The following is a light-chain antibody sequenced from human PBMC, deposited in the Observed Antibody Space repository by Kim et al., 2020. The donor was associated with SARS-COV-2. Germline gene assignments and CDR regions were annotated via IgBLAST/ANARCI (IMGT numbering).Light chain of an antibody. CDR3: CSYTGSYTLV. V-gene: IGLV2-11*01. Sequence: QSALTQPRSVSGSPGQSVTISCTGTRSDVGAYNFVSWYQQHPGKAPRFMIYDVNKRPSGVPDRFSGSKSGNTASLTISGLQAEDEADYYCCSYTGSYTLVFGGGTQLTVL. CDR1: RSDVGAYNF. J-gene: IGLJ3*02. CDR2: DVN.